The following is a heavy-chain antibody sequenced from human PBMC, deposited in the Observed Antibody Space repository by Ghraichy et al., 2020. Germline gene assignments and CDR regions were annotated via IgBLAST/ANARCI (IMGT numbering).Heavy chain of an antibody. D-gene: IGHD3-10*01. V-gene: IGHV3-11*01. Sequence: GGSLRLSCAASGFTFSDYYMSWIRQAPGKGLEWVSYISSSGSTIYYADSVKGRFTISRDNAKNSLYLQMNSLRAEDTAVYYCARDGMPMVQGVNYFDYWGQGTLVTVSS. CDR1: GFTFSDYY. CDR2: ISSSGSTI. CDR3: ARDGMPMVQGVNYFDY. J-gene: IGHJ4*02.